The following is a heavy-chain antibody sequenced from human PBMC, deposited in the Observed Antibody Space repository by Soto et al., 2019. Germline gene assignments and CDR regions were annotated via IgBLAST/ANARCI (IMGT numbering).Heavy chain of an antibody. CDR1: GFTFSSYG. CDR2: ISYDGSNK. Sequence: PGGSLRLSCAASGFTFSSYGMHWVRQAPGKGLEWVAVISYDGSNKYYADSVKGRFTISRDNSKNTLYLQMNSLRAEDTAVYYCAKEDHYCSSTSCRALDYWGQGTLVTVSS. CDR3: AKEDHYCSSTSCRALDY. V-gene: IGHV3-30*18. D-gene: IGHD2-2*01. J-gene: IGHJ4*02.